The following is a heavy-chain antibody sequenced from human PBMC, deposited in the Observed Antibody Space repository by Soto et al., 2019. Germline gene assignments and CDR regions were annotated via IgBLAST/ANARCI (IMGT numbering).Heavy chain of an antibody. D-gene: IGHD3-22*01. Sequence: PGGSLRLSCAASGFTFISYAISWVRQAPWKGLEWVSAISGSGGSTYYADSVKGRFTISRDNSKNTLYLQMNSLRAEDTAVYYCVLRRYYYDSRGYYHDAFDIWGQGKXXSFSS. J-gene: IGHJ3*02. CDR3: VLRRYYYDSRGYYHDAFDI. CDR1: GFTFISYA. V-gene: IGHV3-23*01. CDR2: ISGSGGST.